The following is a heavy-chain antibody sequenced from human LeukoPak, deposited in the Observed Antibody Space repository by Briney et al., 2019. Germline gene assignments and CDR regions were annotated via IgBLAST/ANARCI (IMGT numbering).Heavy chain of an antibody. V-gene: IGHV4-4*02. D-gene: IGHD3-3*01. CDR2: INHSGST. CDR3: ARVKKGGGITIFGVVNRRTNWFDP. CDR1: GGSISSSNW. J-gene: IGHJ5*02. Sequence: KPSETLSLTCAVSGGSISSSNWWSWVRQPPGKGLEWIGEINHSGSTNYNPSLKSRVTISVDTSKNQFSLKLSSVTAADTAVYYCARVKKGGGITIFGVVNRRTNWFDPWGQGTLVTVSS.